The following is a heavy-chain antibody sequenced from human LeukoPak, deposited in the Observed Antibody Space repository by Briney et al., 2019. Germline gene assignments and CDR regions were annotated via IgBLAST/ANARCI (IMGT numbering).Heavy chain of an antibody. D-gene: IGHD6-13*01. CDR2: IYYSGST. Sequence: SDTLSLTCTVSGGSISSYFWSWIRQPPGKGLEWIGYIYYSGSTNYNPSLKSRVTISVDTSKNQFSLRLSSVTAADTAVYYCARVTGYVMEDYFDYWGQGTLVTVSS. CDR3: ARVTGYVMEDYFDY. CDR1: GGSISSYF. V-gene: IGHV4-59*07. J-gene: IGHJ4*02.